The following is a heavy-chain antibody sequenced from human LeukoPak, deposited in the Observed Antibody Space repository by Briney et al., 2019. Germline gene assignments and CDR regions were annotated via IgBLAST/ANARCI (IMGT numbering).Heavy chain of an antibody. CDR2: ISVYNGNT. J-gene: IGHJ4*02. D-gene: IGHD6-13*01. CDR1: GYTFTSYG. V-gene: IGHV1-18*01. Sequence: GASVMVSCKASGYTFTSYGISWVRQAPGQGLEWMGWISVYNGNTKYAQKLQGRVTMTTDTSTNTAYMELRSLRSDDTAVYYCARVTRTPLIAAAFFDYWGQGTLVTVSS. CDR3: ARVTRTPLIAAAFFDY.